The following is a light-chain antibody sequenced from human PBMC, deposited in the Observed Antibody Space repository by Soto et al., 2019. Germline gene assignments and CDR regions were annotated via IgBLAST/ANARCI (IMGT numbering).Light chain of an antibody. V-gene: IGKV1-8*01. CDR2: AAS. J-gene: IGKJ3*01. CDR3: QQYYSYPPFT. CDR1: QGISSY. Sequence: AIRMTHSPSPLSASTGDRVTITCRASQGISSYLAWYQQKPGKAPKLLIYAASTLQSGVPSRFSGSGSGTDFTLTSSCLQSEDFASYCCQQYYSYPPFTFGPGTKVDIK.